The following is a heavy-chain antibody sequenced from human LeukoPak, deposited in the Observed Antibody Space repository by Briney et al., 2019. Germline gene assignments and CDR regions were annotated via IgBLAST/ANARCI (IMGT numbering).Heavy chain of an antibody. D-gene: IGHD6-19*01. Sequence: GGSLRLSCAASGFTFSSSAMSWVRQVPGKGLEWVSGISASGGSTSYADSVRGRFTISRDNSKNTLYLQMNSLRPEDTAVYHCAKDLYGSGWYNYFDPWGQGALVIVSS. CDR3: AKDLYGSGWYNYFDP. CDR2: ISASGGST. J-gene: IGHJ5*02. V-gene: IGHV3-23*01. CDR1: GFTFSSSA.